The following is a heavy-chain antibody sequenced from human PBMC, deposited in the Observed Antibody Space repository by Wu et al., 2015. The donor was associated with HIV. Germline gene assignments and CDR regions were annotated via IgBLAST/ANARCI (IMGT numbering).Heavy chain of an antibody. Sequence: QVQLVQSGAEVKKPGASVKVSCKASGYTFTGYYMHWVRQAPGQGLEWMGWINPNSGGTNYAQKFQGRVTMTRDTSISTAYMELSRLRSDDTAVYYCARDVAPTPLRYFDLVIIVLMSFDIVGPRDNGHRLF. V-gene: IGHV1-2*02. CDR2: INPNSGGT. CDR1: GYTFTGYY. CDR3: ARDVAPTPLRYFDLVIIVLMSFDI. J-gene: IGHJ3*02. D-gene: IGHD3-9*01.